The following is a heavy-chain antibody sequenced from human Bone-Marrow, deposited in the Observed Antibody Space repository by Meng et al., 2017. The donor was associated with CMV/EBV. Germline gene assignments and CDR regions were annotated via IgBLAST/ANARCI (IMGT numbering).Heavy chain of an antibody. V-gene: IGHV3-23*01. Sequence: GESLKISCAASGFTFSSYAMSWVRQAPGKGLEWVSAISGSGGSTYYADSVKGRFTISRDNSKNTLYLQMNSLRAEDTAVYYCAKHNGGAVPAAIGYWGQGTLVTVYS. CDR2: ISGSGGST. CDR1: GFTFSSYA. D-gene: IGHD2-2*01. J-gene: IGHJ4*02. CDR3: AKHNGGAVPAAIGY.